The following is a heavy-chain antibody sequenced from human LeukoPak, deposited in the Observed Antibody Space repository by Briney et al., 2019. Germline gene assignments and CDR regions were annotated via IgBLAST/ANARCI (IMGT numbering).Heavy chain of an antibody. Sequence: SETLSLTCAVYGGSFSGYYWSWIRQPPGKGLEWIGEINHSGSTNYNPSLKSRVTISVDTSKNQFSLKLSSVTAADTAVYYCARDHYDFWSGYLNIFDYWGQGTLVTVSS. CDR2: INHSGST. CDR3: ARDHYDFWSGYLNIFDY. D-gene: IGHD3-3*01. V-gene: IGHV4-34*01. CDR1: GGSFSGYY. J-gene: IGHJ4*02.